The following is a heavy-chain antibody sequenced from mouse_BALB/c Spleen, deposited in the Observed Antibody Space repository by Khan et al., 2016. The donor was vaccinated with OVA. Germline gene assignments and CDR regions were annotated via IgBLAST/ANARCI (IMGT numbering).Heavy chain of an antibody. J-gene: IGHJ3*01. CDR1: GFTFSSYA. V-gene: IGHV5-9-3*01. CDR2: INSDGAYT. Sequence: EVELVESGGGLVKPGGSLKLSCAASGFTFSSYAVSWVRQTPEKRLEWVATINSDGAYTYYPDSVKGRCTISRDNAMNTLYLQMSSQRSEDTGMYYCARHDFGPFAYWGQGTLVTVSA. D-gene: IGHD2-13*01. CDR3: ARHDFGPFAY.